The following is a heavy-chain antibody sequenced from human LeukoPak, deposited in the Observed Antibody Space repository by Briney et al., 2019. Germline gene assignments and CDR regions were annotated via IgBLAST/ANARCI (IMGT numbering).Heavy chain of an antibody. J-gene: IGHJ3*02. V-gene: IGHV3-23*01. CDR2: IYVSGGST. CDR1: GFTFSSYS. CDR3: AKDALLLSTNDAFDI. Sequence: GGSLRLSCAASGFTFSSYSMNWVRQAPGKGLEWVSAIYVSGGSTFYADSVKGRFTVSRDNSKNTLYLQMNSLRAEDTAIYYCAKDALLLSTNDAFDIWGQGTMVTVSS. D-gene: IGHD2/OR15-2a*01.